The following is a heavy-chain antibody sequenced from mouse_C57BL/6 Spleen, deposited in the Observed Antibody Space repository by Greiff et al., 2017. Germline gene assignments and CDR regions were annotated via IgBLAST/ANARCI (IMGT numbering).Heavy chain of an antibody. J-gene: IGHJ3*01. Sequence: VQLQQSGAELVRPGASVTLSCKASGYTFTDYEMHWVKQTPVHGLEWIGAIDPATGGTAYNQKFKGKAILTAAKSSSTAYMELRSLTSEDAAVYYCTTRLSYGSSPLAYWGQGTLVTVSA. CDR2: IDPATGGT. CDR1: GYTFTDYE. D-gene: IGHD1-1*01. V-gene: IGHV1-15*01. CDR3: TTRLSYGSSPLAY.